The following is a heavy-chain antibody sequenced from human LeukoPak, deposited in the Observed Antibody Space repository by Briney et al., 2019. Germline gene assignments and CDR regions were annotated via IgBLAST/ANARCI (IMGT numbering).Heavy chain of an antibody. Sequence: GGSLRLSCAASGFTFSSYGIHWVRQAPGKGLEWVTVVSNDGRTKYYADSVKGRFTISRDNSKNTLYLQMNSLRAEDMAVYYCAREGSPDDYGDYVSMDYWGQGTLVTVSS. J-gene: IGHJ4*02. CDR3: AREGSPDDYGDYVSMDY. D-gene: IGHD4-17*01. V-gene: IGHV3-30*03. CDR2: VSNDGRTK. CDR1: GFTFSSYG.